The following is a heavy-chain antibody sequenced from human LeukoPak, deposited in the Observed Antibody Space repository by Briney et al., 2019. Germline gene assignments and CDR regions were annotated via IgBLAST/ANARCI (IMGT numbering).Heavy chain of an antibody. V-gene: IGHV3-11*01. D-gene: IGHD1-26*01. CDR1: GGSFSGYY. Sequence: PSETLSLTCAVYGGSFSGYYWNWIRQPPGKGLEWVSYISSSGNTIYYADSVKGRFAISRDNAKNSLYLQMNSLRAEDTAVYYCARSTRRDSEIALAEYFQHWGQGTLVTVSS. CDR3: ARSTRRDSEIALAEYFQH. CDR2: ISSSGNTI. J-gene: IGHJ1*01.